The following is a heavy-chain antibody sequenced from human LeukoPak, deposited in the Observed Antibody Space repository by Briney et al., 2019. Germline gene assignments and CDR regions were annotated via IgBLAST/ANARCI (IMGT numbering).Heavy chain of an antibody. CDR1: GFTFSSYA. Sequence: PGGSLTLSCAASGFTFSSYAMSWVRQAPGKGLEWVSAISGSGGSTYYADSVKGRFTISRDNSKNTLYLQMNSLRAEDTAVYYCAKDRKIAVAGTGAFDIWGQGTMVTVSS. J-gene: IGHJ3*02. D-gene: IGHD6-13*01. CDR3: AKDRKIAVAGTGAFDI. V-gene: IGHV3-23*01. CDR2: ISGSGGST.